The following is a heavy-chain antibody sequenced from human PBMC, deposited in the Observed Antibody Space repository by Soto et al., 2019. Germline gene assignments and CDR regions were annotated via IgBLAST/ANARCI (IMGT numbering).Heavy chain of an antibody. CDR1: GDSISSATHY. J-gene: IGHJ3*02. CDR2: VSSSGNS. Sequence: SETLSLTCTVSGDSISSATHYWNWIRQHPGKGLEWIGYVSSSGNSYYSPSLKSRVFMSVDTSKNLFSLKLSSVTAADTAVYYCARGYYYDTSGYYSDFDIWVQGTMVTVS. CDR3: ARGYYYDTSGYYSDFDI. D-gene: IGHD3-22*01. V-gene: IGHV4-31*03.